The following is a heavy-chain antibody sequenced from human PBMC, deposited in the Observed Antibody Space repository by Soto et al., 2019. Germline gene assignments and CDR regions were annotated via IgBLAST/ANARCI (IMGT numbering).Heavy chain of an antibody. CDR2: MNPNSGNT. CDR3: SRVDPGETSPFDH. J-gene: IGHJ4*02. V-gene: IGHV1-8*01. Sequence: ASVKVSCKASGYTFTSYDINWVRQATGQGLEWMGWMNPNSGNTGYAQSFQGRVTFTRDTSTSTVYMELSGLRSDDTAVYYCSRVDPGETSPFDHWGQGTLVTVSS. D-gene: IGHD3-10*01. CDR1: GYTFTSYD.